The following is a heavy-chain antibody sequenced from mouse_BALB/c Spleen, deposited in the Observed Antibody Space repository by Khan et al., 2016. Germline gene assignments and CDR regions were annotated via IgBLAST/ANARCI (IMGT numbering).Heavy chain of an antibody. CDR3: ATSDYRYDYAMYC. V-gene: IGHV3-1*02. CDR2: IHYSGTT. Sequence: EVQLVESGPDLVKPSQSLSLTCTVAGYSITRGYTWHWIRQFPGNGLEWMGNIHYSGTTDYNPSLKSRISITRDTSKNRFFMQLNSVTTDDTATSYWATSDYRYDYAMYCWGQGTSVTVSS. J-gene: IGHJ4*01. CDR1: GYSITRGYT. D-gene: IGHD2-14*01.